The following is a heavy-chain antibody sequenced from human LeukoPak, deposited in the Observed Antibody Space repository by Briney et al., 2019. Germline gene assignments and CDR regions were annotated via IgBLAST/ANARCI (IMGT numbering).Heavy chain of an antibody. CDR2: ISGAGATT. CDR3: AKAALSSYPYFFDY. V-gene: IGHV3-23*01. CDR1: GFTFSGYG. D-gene: IGHD5/OR15-5a*01. J-gene: IGHJ4*02. Sequence: GGSLRLSCAASGFTFSGYGMNWIRQAPGKGLERVSGISGAGATTYYAESVKGRFAISRDNSKSTVYLQMNSLGAEDTAVYYCAKAALSSYPYFFDYWGRGALVTVSS.